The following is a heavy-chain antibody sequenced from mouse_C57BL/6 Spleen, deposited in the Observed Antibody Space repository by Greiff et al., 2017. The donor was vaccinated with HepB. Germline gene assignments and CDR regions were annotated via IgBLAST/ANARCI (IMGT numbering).Heavy chain of an antibody. D-gene: IGHD2-2*01. CDR3: ARRDGYDRGPFAY. CDR2: IYWDDDK. V-gene: IGHV8-12*01. CDR1: GFSLSTSGMG. Sequence: VKLQESGPGILQSSQPLSLTCSFSGFSLSTSGMGVSWIRQPSGKGLEWLAHIYWDDDKRYNPSLKSRLTIAKDTSRNQVFLKITSVDTADTATYYCARRDGYDRGPFAYWGQGTLVTVSA. J-gene: IGHJ3*01.